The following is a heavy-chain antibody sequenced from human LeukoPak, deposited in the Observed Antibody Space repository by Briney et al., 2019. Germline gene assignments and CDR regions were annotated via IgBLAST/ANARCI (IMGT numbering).Heavy chain of an antibody. J-gene: IGHJ4*02. D-gene: IGHD5-18*01. CDR1: GFTFSSYG. V-gene: IGHV3-30*18. Sequence: GGSLRLSCAASGFTFSSYGMHWVRQAPGKGLEWVAVISYDGSNKYYADSVKGRFTISRDNSKNTLYLQMNSLRAEDTAVYYCAKVGYSYGIDCWGQGTLVTVSS. CDR3: AKVGYSYGIDC. CDR2: ISYDGSNK.